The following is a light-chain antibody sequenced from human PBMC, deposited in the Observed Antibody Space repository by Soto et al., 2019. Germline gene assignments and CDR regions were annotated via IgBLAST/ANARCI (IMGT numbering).Light chain of an antibody. CDR3: QQYNSYSRT. J-gene: IGKJ1*01. CDR2: NAS. Sequence: DIQLTQSPSSVSASVGDRVTISCRASQDISTGLVWYQQKPGKAPNLLIYNASTLKGGVPSRFSGSGSGTEFTLTISSLQPDDFATYYCQQYNSYSRTFGQGTKVDIK. V-gene: IGKV1-5*01. CDR1: QDISTG.